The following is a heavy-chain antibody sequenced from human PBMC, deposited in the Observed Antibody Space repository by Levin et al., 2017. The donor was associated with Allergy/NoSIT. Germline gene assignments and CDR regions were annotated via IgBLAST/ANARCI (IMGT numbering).Heavy chain of an antibody. CDR3: AREGARPPPYYDFWSGYYRSFDY. Sequence: SVKVSCKASGGTFSSYAISWVRQAPGQGLEWMGGIIPIFGTANYAQKFQGRVTITADKSTSTAYMELSSLRSEDTAVYYCAREGARPPPYYDFWSGYYRSFDYWGQGTLVTVSS. CDR2: IIPIFGTA. V-gene: IGHV1-69*06. J-gene: IGHJ4*02. CDR1: GGTFSSYA. D-gene: IGHD3-3*01.